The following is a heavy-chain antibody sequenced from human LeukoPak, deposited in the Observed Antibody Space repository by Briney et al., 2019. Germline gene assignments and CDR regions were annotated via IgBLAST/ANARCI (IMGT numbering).Heavy chain of an antibody. J-gene: IGHJ3*02. V-gene: IGHV1-3*01. Sequence: ASVKVSCKASGYTFTSYAMHWVRQAPGQRLEWMGWINAGNGNTKYSQKFQGRVTITRDTSASTAYMELSSLRSEDTAVYYCARSLHVVVVAATTGDAFDIWGQGTMVTVSS. CDR3: ARSLHVVVVAATTGDAFDI. CDR1: GYTFTSYA. CDR2: INAGNGNT. D-gene: IGHD2-15*01.